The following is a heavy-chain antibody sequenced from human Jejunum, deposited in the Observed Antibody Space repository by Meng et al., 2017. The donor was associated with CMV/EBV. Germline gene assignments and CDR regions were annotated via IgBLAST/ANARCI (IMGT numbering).Heavy chain of an antibody. Sequence: YAASGFTVSANYMTWVRQAPGKGLEWVSSIGISSFMCYADSVKGQFTISRDNAKNSLYLQMNSLRAEDTAVYYCARVFKGGNYFDYWGQGTQVTVSS. CDR1: GFTVSANY. J-gene: IGHJ4*02. CDR2: IGISSFM. V-gene: IGHV3-69-1*01. CDR3: ARVFKGGNYFDY. D-gene: IGHD1-26*01.